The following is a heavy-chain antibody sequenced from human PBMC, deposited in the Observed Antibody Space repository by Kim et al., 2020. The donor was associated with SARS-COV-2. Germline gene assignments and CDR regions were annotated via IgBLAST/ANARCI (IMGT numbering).Heavy chain of an antibody. CDR2: ISSSGSTI. J-gene: IGHJ5*02. CDR3: ARDTLNPWFDP. Sequence: GGSLRLSCAASGFTFSSYEMNWVRQAPGKGLEWVSYISSSGSTIYYADSVKGRFTISRDNAKNSLYLQMNSLRAEDTAVYYCARDTLNPWFDPWGQGTLVTVSS. CDR1: GFTFSSYE. V-gene: IGHV3-48*03.